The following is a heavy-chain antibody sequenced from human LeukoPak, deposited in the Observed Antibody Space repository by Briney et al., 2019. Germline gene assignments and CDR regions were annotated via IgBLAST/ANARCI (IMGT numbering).Heavy chain of an antibody. V-gene: IGHV4-34*01. CDR3: ARRSGWFGEFNNWFDP. CDR1: GGSFSGYY. CDR2: INHSGST. J-gene: IGHJ5*02. D-gene: IGHD3-10*01. Sequence: PSETLSLTCAVYGGSFSGYYWSWIRQPPGKGLEWIGEINHSGSTNYNPSLKSRVTISVDTSKNQFSLKLSSVTAADTAVYYCARRSGWFGEFNNWFDPWGQGTLVTVSS.